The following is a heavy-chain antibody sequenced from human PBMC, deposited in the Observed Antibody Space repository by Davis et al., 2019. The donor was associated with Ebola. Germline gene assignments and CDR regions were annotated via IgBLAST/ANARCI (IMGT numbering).Heavy chain of an antibody. J-gene: IGHJ6*02. Sequence: SETLSLTCAVYGGSFSGYYWSWIRQPPGKGLEWIGEINHSGSTNYNPSLKSRVTISVDTSKNQFSLKLSSVTAADTAVYYCATLSGVDIVGASYYYYGMDVWGQGTTVTVSS. CDR2: INHSGST. CDR1: GGSFSGYY. V-gene: IGHV4-34*01. CDR3: ATLSGVDIVGASYYYYGMDV. D-gene: IGHD1-26*01.